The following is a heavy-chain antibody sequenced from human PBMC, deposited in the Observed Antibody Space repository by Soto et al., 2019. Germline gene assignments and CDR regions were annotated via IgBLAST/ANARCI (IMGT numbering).Heavy chain of an antibody. J-gene: IGHJ3*02. CDR1: GFTFSSYA. V-gene: IGHV3-23*01. CDR3: AKGSGSLPDAFDI. Sequence: GGSLRLSCAASGFTFSSYAMSWVRQAPGKGLEWVSAISGSGGSTYYADSVKGRFTISRDDSKNTLYLQMNSLRAEDTAVYYCAKGSGSLPDAFDIWGQGTMVTVSS. D-gene: IGHD1-26*01. CDR2: ISGSGGST.